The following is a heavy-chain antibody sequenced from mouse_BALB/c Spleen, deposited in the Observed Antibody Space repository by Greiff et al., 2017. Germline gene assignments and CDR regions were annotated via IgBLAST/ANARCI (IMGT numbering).Heavy chain of an antibody. CDR2: ISYSGST. D-gene: IGHD2-10*02. CDR1: GYSITSDYA. Sequence: VQLQQSGPGLVKPSQSLSLTCTVTGYSITSDYAWNWIRQFPGNKLEWMGYISYSGSTSYNPSLKSRISITRDTSKNQFFLQLNSVTTEDTATYYCARSYGNLYAMDYWGQGTSVTVSS. J-gene: IGHJ4*01. CDR3: ARSYGNLYAMDY. V-gene: IGHV3-2*02.